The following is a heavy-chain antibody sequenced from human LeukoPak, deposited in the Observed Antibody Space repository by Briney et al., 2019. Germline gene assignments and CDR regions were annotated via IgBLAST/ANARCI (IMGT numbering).Heavy chain of an antibody. CDR3: ARGYDY. CDR2: INYSGST. CDR1: GGSIIGSTSY. V-gene: IGHV4-39*01. Sequence: PSETLSLTCTVSGGSIIGSTSYWGWIRQPPGKGLDWIGIINYSGSTYYNPSTSSRVTISVDTSKNQFSLKLNSVTASDTAVYYCARGYDYWGQGTLVTVSS. D-gene: IGHD3-22*01. J-gene: IGHJ4*02.